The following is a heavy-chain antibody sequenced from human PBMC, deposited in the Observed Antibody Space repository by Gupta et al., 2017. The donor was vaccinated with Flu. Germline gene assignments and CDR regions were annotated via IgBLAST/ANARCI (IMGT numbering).Heavy chain of an antibody. V-gene: IGHV3-23*01. J-gene: IGHJ6*03. CDR2: ISISGGST. Sequence: MTWVRQAPGKGLEWVSAISISGGSTYYADSVKGRFTISRDNSKNTLYLQMNSLRAEDTAVYYCARDPRLSGTRSDYYYMDVWGKGTAVTVSS. CDR3: ARDPRLSGTRSDYYYMDV. D-gene: IGHD1-7*01.